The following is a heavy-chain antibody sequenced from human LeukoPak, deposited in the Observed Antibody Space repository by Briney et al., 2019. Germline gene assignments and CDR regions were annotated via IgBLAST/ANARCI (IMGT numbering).Heavy chain of an antibody. D-gene: IGHD6-19*01. CDR2: IWYDGSNK. CDR1: GFTFSSYG. J-gene: IGHJ4*02. Sequence: VRSLRLSCAASGFTFSSYGMHWVRQAPGKGLEWVAVIWYDGSNKYYADSVKGRFTISRDNSKNTLYLQMNSLRAEDTAVYYCASSSGWAPSDYWGQGTLVTVSS. CDR3: ASSSGWAPSDY. V-gene: IGHV3-33*01.